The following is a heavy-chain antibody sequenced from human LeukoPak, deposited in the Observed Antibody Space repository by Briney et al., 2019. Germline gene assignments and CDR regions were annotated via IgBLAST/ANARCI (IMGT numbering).Heavy chain of an antibody. CDR3: YHGSGSYYKRGYYFDY. CDR2: INPNSGGT. J-gene: IGHJ4*02. D-gene: IGHD3-10*01. V-gene: IGHV1-2*02. Sequence: ASVKVSCKASGYTFTGYYMHWVRQAPGQGLEWMGWINPNSGGTNYAQKFQGRVTMTRDTSISTAYMELSRLRSDDTAVCYCYHGSGSYYKRGYYFDYWGQGTLVTVSS. CDR1: GYTFTGYY.